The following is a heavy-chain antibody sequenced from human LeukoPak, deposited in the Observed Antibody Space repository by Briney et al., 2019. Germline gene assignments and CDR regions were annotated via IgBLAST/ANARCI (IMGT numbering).Heavy chain of an antibody. Sequence: GGSLRLSCAASGFTFSDYYMSWIRQAAGKGLEWVSYISSSGSSIYYADSVQGRFTISRDNAKNSLYLQMNSLRAEDTALYYCAIVRDGVLWFGGLLYNYYYYMDVWGKGTTVTVSS. V-gene: IGHV3-11*01. CDR3: AIVRDGVLWFGGLLYNYYYYMDV. CDR1: GFTFSDYY. D-gene: IGHD3-10*01. J-gene: IGHJ6*03. CDR2: ISSSGSSI.